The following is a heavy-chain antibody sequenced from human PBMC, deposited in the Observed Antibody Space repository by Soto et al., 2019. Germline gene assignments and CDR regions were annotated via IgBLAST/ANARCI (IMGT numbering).Heavy chain of an antibody. CDR3: TRTQPYYYYYGMDV. CDR1: GLTFSGSA. J-gene: IGHJ6*02. Sequence: GGSLRLSCAASGLTFSGSAIHWVRQASGKGLEWVGRIRSKVNSYATTYSASVKGRFTISRDDSNNTAYLQMNSLKTEDTAVYYCTRTQPYYYYYGMDVWGQGTTVTVS. V-gene: IGHV3-73*01. CDR2: IRSKVNSYAT.